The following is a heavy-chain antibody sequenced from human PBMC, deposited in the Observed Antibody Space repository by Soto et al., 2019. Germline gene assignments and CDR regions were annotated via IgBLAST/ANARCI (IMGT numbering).Heavy chain of an antibody. CDR2: ISYDGSNK. CDR1: GFTFSNYA. J-gene: IGHJ4*02. Sequence: QVQLVESGGGVVQPGRSLRLSCAASGFTFSNYAMHWVRQAPGKGLEWVAVISYDGSNKYDADSVKGRFTISRDNSKNTVYLQMNSLRAEDTAVYYCARERSHSSSPYSDYWGQGTLVTVSS. V-gene: IGHV3-30-3*01. D-gene: IGHD6-6*01. CDR3: ARERSHSSSPYSDY.